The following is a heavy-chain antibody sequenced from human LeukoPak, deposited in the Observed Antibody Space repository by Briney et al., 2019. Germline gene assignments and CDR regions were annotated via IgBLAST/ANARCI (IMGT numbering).Heavy chain of an antibody. CDR3: ARRVGISKKYYFDY. CDR1: GFTFSNAW. J-gene: IGHJ4*02. Sequence: GSLRLSCAASGFTFSNAWMTWIRQPPGKGLEWIGYVSDSGISNCDVSLKSRVTISIDKSKNQFSLRLSSVTAADTAVYYCARRVGISKKYYFDYWGQGTLVTVSS. V-gene: IGHV4-59*12. CDR2: VSDSGIS. D-gene: IGHD2-21*01.